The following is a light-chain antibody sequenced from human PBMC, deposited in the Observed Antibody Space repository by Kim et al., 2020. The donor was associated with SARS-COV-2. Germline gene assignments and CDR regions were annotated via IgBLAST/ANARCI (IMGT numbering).Light chain of an antibody. CDR3: NSRDSSGNQWV. CDR1: SLRSYY. CDR2: SKN. J-gene: IGLJ2*01. V-gene: IGLV3-19*01. Sequence: LGQTVRITCQGASLRSYYASWYQQKPGQAPVLVIYSKNNRPSGIPDRFSGSSSGNTASLTITGAQAEDEADYYCNSRDSSGNQWVFGGGTQLTVL.